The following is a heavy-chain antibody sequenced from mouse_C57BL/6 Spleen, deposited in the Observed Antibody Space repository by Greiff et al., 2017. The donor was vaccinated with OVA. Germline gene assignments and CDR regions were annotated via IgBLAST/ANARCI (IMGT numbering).Heavy chain of an antibody. CDR2: IYPGSGNT. Sequence: VKLQESGAELVRPGASVKLSCKASGYTFTDYYINWVKQRPGQGLEWIARIYPGSGNTYYNEKFKGTATLTAEKSSSTAYMQLSSLTSEDSAVYFCAREELWYFDVWGTVTTVTVSS. J-gene: IGHJ1*03. CDR3: AREELWYFDV. CDR1: GYTFTDYY. V-gene: IGHV1-76*01.